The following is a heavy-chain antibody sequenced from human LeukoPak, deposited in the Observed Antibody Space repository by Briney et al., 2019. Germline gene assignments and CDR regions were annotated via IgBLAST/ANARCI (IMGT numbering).Heavy chain of an antibody. Sequence: GGSLRLSCAASGFTFSSYAMSWVRQTPGEGLEWVSAISDSGGRTYYADSVKGRFTVSRDNSKTTVYLQMSSLRAEDTAVYYCAKDLGEGAYDWSRYYFDYWGQGALATVSS. D-gene: IGHD5-12*01. CDR1: GFTFSSYA. CDR2: ISDSGGRT. V-gene: IGHV3-23*01. J-gene: IGHJ4*02. CDR3: AKDLGEGAYDWSRYYFDY.